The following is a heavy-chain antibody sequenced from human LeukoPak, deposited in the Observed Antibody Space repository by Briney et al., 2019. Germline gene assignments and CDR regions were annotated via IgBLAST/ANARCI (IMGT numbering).Heavy chain of an antibody. CDR3: ARVRYSSGWYGADYFDY. D-gene: IGHD6-19*01. CDR1: GGSFSGYY. CDR2: INHSGST. V-gene: IGHV4-34*01. J-gene: IGHJ4*02. Sequence: SETLSLTCAVYGGSFSGYYWSWIRQPPGKGLEWIGEINHSGSTNYNPSLKSRVTISVDTSKNQFSLKLSSVTAADTAVYYCARVRYSSGWYGADYFDYWGQGTLVTVSS.